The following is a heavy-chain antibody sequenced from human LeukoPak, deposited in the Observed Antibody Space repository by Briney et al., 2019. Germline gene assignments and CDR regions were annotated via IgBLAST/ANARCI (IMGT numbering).Heavy chain of an antibody. CDR2: ISSSGSTI. D-gene: IGHD6-13*01. CDR3: ARVYSSSWYHLDY. Sequence: PGGSLRLSCAASGFTFSDYYMSWIRQAPGKGLEWVSYISSSGSTIYYADSVKGRFTISRDNAKNSLYLQMNSLRAEDTAVYYCARVYSSSWYHLDYWGQGTLVTVSS. CDR1: GFTFSDYY. J-gene: IGHJ4*02. V-gene: IGHV3-11*01.